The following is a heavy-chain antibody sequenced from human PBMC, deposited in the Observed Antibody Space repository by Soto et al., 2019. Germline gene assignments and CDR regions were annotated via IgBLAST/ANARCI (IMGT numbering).Heavy chain of an antibody. CDR2: MNPNSGNT. V-gene: IGHV1-8*01. D-gene: IGHD3-10*01. CDR3: AIRGNYYYYMDV. J-gene: IGHJ6*03. CDR1: GYTFTSYD. Sequence: ASGKVSCKASGYTFTSYDINWVRQATGQGLEWMGWMNPNSGNTGYAQKFQGRVTMTRDTSTSTVYMELSSLRSEDTAVYYRAIRGNYYYYMDVWGKGTTVTVSS.